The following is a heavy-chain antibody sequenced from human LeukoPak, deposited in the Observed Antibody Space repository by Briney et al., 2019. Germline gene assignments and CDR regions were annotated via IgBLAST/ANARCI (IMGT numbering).Heavy chain of an antibody. D-gene: IGHD3-22*01. Sequence: GGSLRLSCAASGFTFSSYGMHWVRQAPGKGLEWVAFIRYDGSNKYYADSVKGRFTISRDNFKNTLYLQMNSLRAEDTAVYYCARDHYYDNSGTSIDAFDIWGQGTMVTVSS. V-gene: IGHV3-30*02. J-gene: IGHJ3*02. CDR1: GFTFSSYG. CDR3: ARDHYYDNSGTSIDAFDI. CDR2: IRYDGSNK.